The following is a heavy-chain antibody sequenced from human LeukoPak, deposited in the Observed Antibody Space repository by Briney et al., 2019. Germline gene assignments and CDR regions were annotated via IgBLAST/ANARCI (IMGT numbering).Heavy chain of an antibody. CDR2: IYYSGST. CDR1: VGSISSYY. CDR3: ARLLGGPFSAFDI. V-gene: IGHV4-59*08. D-gene: IGHD4-23*01. Sequence: SETLSLTCTVSVGSISSYYLSWIRQPPGKGLEWIGYIYYSGSTNYNPSLKSRVTISGDTSKNHLTLKLSSVTAADTAVYYCARLLGGPFSAFDIWGQGTMVTVSS. J-gene: IGHJ3*02.